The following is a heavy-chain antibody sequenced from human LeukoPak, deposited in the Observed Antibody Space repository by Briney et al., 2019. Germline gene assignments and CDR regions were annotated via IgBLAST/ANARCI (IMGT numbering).Heavy chain of an antibody. Sequence: GGSLRLSCAASGFTFSSYAMHWVRQAPGKGREYVSTINSNGGSTNYANSVKGRFTISRDNSKNTLYLQMGSLRGEDMAVYFCARTRGPDFHYYYYMDVWGKGTTVTVSS. CDR1: GFTFSSYA. J-gene: IGHJ6*03. CDR2: INSNGGST. CDR3: ARTRGPDFHYYYYMDV. D-gene: IGHD3-10*01. V-gene: IGHV3-64*01.